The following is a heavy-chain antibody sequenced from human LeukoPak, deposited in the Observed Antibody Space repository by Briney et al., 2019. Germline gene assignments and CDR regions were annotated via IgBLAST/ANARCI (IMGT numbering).Heavy chain of an antibody. CDR2: INPSGGST. CDR3: ARVVKGGSTSQKPFDY. CDR1: GYTFTSYY. D-gene: IGHD2-2*01. Sequence: GASVKVSCKASGYTFTSYYMHWVRQAPGQGLEWMGIINPSGGSTSYAQKFQGRVTMTRNTSISTAYMELSSLRSEDTAVYYCARVVKGGSTSQKPFDYWGQGTLVTVSS. J-gene: IGHJ4*02. V-gene: IGHV1-46*01.